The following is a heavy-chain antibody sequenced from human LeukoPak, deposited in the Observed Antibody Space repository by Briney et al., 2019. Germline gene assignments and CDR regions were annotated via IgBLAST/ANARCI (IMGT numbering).Heavy chain of an antibody. D-gene: IGHD3-22*01. CDR1: GGSFNGYY. J-gene: IGHJ4*02. Sequence: PSETLSLTCAAYGGSFNGYYWSWIRQPPGKGLEWIGEINHSGSTNYNPSLKSRVTISVDTSKNQFSLKLSSVTAADTAVYYCARKPPNYYDSSGYYYWGQGTLVTVSS. CDR3: ARKPPNYYDSSGYYY. CDR2: INHSGST. V-gene: IGHV4-34*01.